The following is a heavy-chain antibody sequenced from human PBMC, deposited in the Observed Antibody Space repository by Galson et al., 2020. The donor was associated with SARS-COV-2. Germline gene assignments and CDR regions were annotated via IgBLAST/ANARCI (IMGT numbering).Heavy chain of an antibody. CDR2: IYFSGTT. Sequence: ETLSLTCTVSGGSIRRDYWSWIRQPPGKRLEWIGFIYFSGTTNYNPSLMSRVTISVDTSKNQFSLNLSSVSAADTAVYYCARGGSYVRNWFDPWGQGTLVTVSS. J-gene: IGHJ5*02. CDR1: GGSIRRDY. D-gene: IGHD1-26*01. CDR3: ARGGSYVRNWFDP. V-gene: IGHV4-59*01.